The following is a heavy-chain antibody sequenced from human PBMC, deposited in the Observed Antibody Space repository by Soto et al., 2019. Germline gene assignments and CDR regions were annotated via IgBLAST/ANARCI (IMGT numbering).Heavy chain of an antibody. V-gene: IGHV1-69*13. D-gene: IGHD5-12*01. Sequence: GASVKVSCKTSGGTFSSYAIIWVRQAPGQGLEWMGGIVPIVGTTTYAQKFQGRVTITADEATSTAYMQLSRLRSDDTAVYYCVRVVAIPGYPDHWGQGTLVTVSS. CDR3: VRVVAIPGYPDH. CDR2: IVPIVGTT. J-gene: IGHJ4*02. CDR1: GGTFSSYA.